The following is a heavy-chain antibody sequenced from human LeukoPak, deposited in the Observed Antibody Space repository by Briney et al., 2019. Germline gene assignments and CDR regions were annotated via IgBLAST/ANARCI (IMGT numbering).Heavy chain of an antibody. CDR3: AKGHSYYDSRLES. Sequence: PGGSLRLSCAASGFTFSSLAMSWVRQAPGKGLEWVSTISGSGRSIYYADSVKGRFTISRDNSKYTLYLQMNSLRAEDTAIYYCAKGHSYYDSRLESWGQGTLVTVSS. J-gene: IGHJ5*01. CDR2: ISGSGRSI. CDR1: GFTFSSLA. D-gene: IGHD1-26*01. V-gene: IGHV3-23*01.